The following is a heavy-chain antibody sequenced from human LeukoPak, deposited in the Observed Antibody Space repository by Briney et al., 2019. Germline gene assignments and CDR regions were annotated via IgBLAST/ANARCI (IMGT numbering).Heavy chain of an antibody. V-gene: IGHV3-7*01. CDR1: GFPLSTYW. J-gene: IGHJ3*02. D-gene: IGHD6-19*01. CDR3: AREGYSSGWYGRAFDI. Sequence: GGSLRLSCAASGFPLSTYWMTWVRQAPGKGLEWVANIKQDGSEKYYVDSVKGRFTISRDNAKNSLYLQMNSLRAEDTAVYYCAREGYSSGWYGRAFDIWGQGTMVTVSS. CDR2: IKQDGSEK.